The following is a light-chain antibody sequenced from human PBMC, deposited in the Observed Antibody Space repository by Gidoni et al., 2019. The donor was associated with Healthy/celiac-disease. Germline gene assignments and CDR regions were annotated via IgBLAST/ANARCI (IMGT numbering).Light chain of an antibody. V-gene: IGKV3-20*01. CDR2: GAS. CDR1: HHVGSSN. CDR3: QQYSNSPPLT. J-gene: IGKJ1*01. Sequence: EIVLTQSPGTLPSSPGERATLSCRASHHVGSSNLAWYQQKPGQAPRLLIYGASSRATGIPDRFSGSGSGTDFTLTISRLEPEDFAVYYCQQYSNSPPLTFGQGTKVEIK.